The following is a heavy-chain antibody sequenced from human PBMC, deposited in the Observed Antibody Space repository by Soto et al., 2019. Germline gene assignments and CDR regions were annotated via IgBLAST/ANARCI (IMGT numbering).Heavy chain of an antibody. Sequence: QVQLVQSGAEVKKPGASVKVSCKASGYTFTNNGINWVRQAAGQGLEWMGWMNPGTGETGYTGKFQGRLAMTRDTSITTAYMELTSLTSDDTAVYYCASLMYYYDSSGYYKDYYYYGMDVWGQGTTVTVSS. CDR3: ASLMYYYDSSGYYKDYYYYGMDV. CDR1: GYTFTNNG. J-gene: IGHJ6*02. CDR2: MNPGTGET. D-gene: IGHD3-22*01. V-gene: IGHV1-8*01.